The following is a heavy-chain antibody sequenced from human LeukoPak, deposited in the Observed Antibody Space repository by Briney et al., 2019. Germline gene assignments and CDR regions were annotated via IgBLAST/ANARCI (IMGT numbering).Heavy chain of an antibody. V-gene: IGHV2-70*04. D-gene: IGHD3-22*01. J-gene: IGHJ4*02. CDR2: IDWDGEK. CDR1: GFSLGSSGMR. Sequence: SGPTLVHPTPTLTLTCTFSGFSLGSSGMRLSWIRQPPGKALEWLALIDWDGEKFYITSLKTRLTISKDTSKNRVVLRMTNMDPVDTATYYCALSGGYYDSSGYAIGYWGQGTLVAVS. CDR3: ALSGGYYDSSGYAIGY.